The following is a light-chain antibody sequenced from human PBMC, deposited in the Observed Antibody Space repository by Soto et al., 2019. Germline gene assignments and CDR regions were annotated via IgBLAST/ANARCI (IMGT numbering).Light chain of an antibody. CDR3: QQRSSWPLT. Sequence: ETVLTQSPATLSLSPGERAILSCRASQSVSTYLAWYQQKPGQAPRLLISDASNRATGIPDRFSGSGSGTDFTLTISSLEPEDFAVHYCQQRSSWPLTFGGGTKVEIK. J-gene: IGKJ4*01. CDR2: DAS. CDR1: QSVSTY. V-gene: IGKV3-11*01.